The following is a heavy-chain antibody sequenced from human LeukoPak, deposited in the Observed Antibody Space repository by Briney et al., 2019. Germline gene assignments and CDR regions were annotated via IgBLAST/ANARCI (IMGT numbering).Heavy chain of an antibody. V-gene: IGHV3-21*01. CDR3: ARDRDDYGYNWFDP. J-gene: IGHJ5*02. Sequence: GGSLRLSCAASGFXFGTYSINWVRQAPGKGLEWVSSISISSSYIYYADSVKGRFTISRDNAKSSLFLQMNSLRAEDTAVYYCARDRDDYGYNWFDPWGQGTLVTVSS. D-gene: IGHD4-17*01. CDR2: ISISSSYI. CDR1: GFXFGTYS.